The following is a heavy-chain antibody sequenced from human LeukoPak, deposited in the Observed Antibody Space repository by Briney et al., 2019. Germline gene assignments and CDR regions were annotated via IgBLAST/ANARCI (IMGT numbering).Heavy chain of an antibody. Sequence: GGSLRLSCAASGFTFSSYWMSWVRQAPGKGLEWVANIKQDGSEKYYVDSVMGRFTISRDNAKNSLYLQMNSLRAEDTAVYYCARDSTYYYDSSGYYGDYYYYYMDVWGKGTTVTVSS. V-gene: IGHV3-7*01. CDR1: GFTFSSYW. D-gene: IGHD3-22*01. J-gene: IGHJ6*03. CDR2: IKQDGSEK. CDR3: ARDSTYYYDSSGYYGDYYYYYMDV.